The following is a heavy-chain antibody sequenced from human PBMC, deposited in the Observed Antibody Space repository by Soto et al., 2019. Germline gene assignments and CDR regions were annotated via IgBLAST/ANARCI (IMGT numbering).Heavy chain of an antibody. CDR2: IYSGGST. D-gene: IGHD3-10*01. J-gene: IGHJ6*02. CDR3: ARDHRFLYGSGSRYYYYYYGMDV. CDR1: GFTVSSNY. Sequence: GGSLRLSCAASGFTVSSNYMSWVRQAPGKGLEWVSVIYSGGSTYYADSVKGRFTISRDNSKNTLYLQMNSLRAEDTAVYYCARDHRFLYGSGSRYYYYYYGMDVWGQGTTVTVSS. V-gene: IGHV3-53*01.